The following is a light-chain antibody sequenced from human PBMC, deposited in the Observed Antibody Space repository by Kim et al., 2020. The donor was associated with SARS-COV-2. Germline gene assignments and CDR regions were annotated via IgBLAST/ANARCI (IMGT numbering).Light chain of an antibody. CDR2: LNSDGSH. V-gene: IGLV4-69*01. CDR1: SGHSSYA. Sequence: LGASVKLTGTLSSGHSSYAIAWHQQQPEKGPRYLMKLNSDGSHSKGDGIPDRFSGSSSGAERYLTISSLQSEDEADYYCQTWGTVVFGGGTKVTVL. CDR3: QTWGTVV. J-gene: IGLJ2*01.